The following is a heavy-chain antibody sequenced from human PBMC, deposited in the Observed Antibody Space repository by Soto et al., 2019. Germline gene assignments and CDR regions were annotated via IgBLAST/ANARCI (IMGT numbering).Heavy chain of an antibody. D-gene: IGHD1-1*01. Sequence: PGGSLRLSCAASGFTFSSYAMHWVRQAPGKGLEWVAVISYDGSNKYYADSVKGRFTISRDNSKNTLYLQMNSLRAEDTAVYYCARDQLKERGSLGMDVWGQGTTVTVSS. J-gene: IGHJ6*02. V-gene: IGHV3-30-3*01. CDR1: GFTFSSYA. CDR3: ARDQLKERGSLGMDV. CDR2: ISYDGSNK.